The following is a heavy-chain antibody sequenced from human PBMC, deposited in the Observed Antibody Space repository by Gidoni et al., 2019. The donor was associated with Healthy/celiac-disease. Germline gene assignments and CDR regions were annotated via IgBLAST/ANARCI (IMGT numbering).Heavy chain of an antibody. Sequence: QVQLVESGGGVVQPGRSLRLSCAASGFTFSSYGMHWVRQAPGKGLEWVAVISYDGSNKYYADSVKGRFTISRDNSKNTLYLQMNSLRAEDTAVYYCAKDWIFGVVIPWGGIDYWGQGTLVTVSS. J-gene: IGHJ4*02. V-gene: IGHV3-30*18. CDR3: AKDWIFGVVIPWGGIDY. CDR1: GFTFSSYG. CDR2: ISYDGSNK. D-gene: IGHD3-3*01.